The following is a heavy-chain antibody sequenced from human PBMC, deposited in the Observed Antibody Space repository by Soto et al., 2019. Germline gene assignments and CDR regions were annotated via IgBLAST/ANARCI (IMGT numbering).Heavy chain of an antibody. J-gene: IGHJ4*01. CDR3: STYTRLVPHFAC. CDR1: GYSFTSYD. CDR2: MNPNSGNT. V-gene: IGHV1-8*01. D-gene: IGHD6-6*01. Sequence: GASGKLCCEASGYSFTSYDINWVLQATGQGLEWMGWMNPNSGNTGFAQKFQGRVTMTEDTSTDTAYMELSSLRTEGTAVYYCSTYTRLVPHFACWG.